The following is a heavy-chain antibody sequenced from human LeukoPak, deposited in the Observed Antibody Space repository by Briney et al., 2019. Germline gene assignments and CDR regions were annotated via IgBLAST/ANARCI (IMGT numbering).Heavy chain of an antibody. CDR2: INPITGGT. CDR3: ARPYCNSRSCHDYFDY. Sequence: ASVKVSCKASGYTFTGFYLHWVRQAPGQGLEWMGWINPITGGTKYVQRFQGRVTMTRDTSISTVYMELNRLKSDDTAVYYCARPYCNSRSCHDYFDYWGQGTLVTVSS. V-gene: IGHV1-2*02. D-gene: IGHD2-15*01. CDR1: GYTFTGFY. J-gene: IGHJ4*02.